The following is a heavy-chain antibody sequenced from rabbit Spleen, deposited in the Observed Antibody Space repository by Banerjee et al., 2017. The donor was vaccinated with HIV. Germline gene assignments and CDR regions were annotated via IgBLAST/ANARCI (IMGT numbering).Heavy chain of an antibody. V-gene: IGHV1S7*01. CDR1: GFDINNYY. CDR3: ARYDNSGGYIGYGSL. D-gene: IGHD7-1*01. CDR2: IEPIFGTT. Sequence: QSLEESGGDLVKPGASLTLTCTVSGFDINNYYMTWVRQAPGKGLEWIGLIEPIFGTTKYANWVNGRFTISSHNAQNTLYLQVKSLTAADTATYFCARYDNSGGYIGYGSLWGPGTLVTVS. J-gene: IGHJ4*01.